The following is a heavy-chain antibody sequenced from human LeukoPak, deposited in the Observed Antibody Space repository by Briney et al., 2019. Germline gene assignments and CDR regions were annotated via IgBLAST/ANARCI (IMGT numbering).Heavy chain of an antibody. J-gene: IGHJ6*03. D-gene: IGHD6-19*01. CDR3: TRAGYSSGWSHPGKGSGYYYMDV. Sequence: GGSLRLSCTASGFTFGDYAMSWFRQAPGKGLEWVGFIRSKAYGGTTEYAASVKGRFTISRDDSKSIAYLQMNSLKTEDTAVYYCTRAGYSSGWSHPGKGSGYYYMDVWGKGTTVTVSS. CDR1: GFTFGDYA. CDR2: IRSKAYGGTT. V-gene: IGHV3-49*03.